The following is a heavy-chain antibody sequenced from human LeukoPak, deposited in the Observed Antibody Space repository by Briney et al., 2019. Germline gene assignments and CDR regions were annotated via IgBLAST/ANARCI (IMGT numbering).Heavy chain of an antibody. CDR2: IKQDGSEK. J-gene: IGHJ4*01. CDR1: GFTFSSYW. CDR3: ARFGSGKVFFYFDF. V-gene: IGHV3-7*01. D-gene: IGHD3-10*01. Sequence: GGSLRLSCAASGFTFSSYWMSWVRQAPGKGLEWVANIKQDGSEKYYVDSVKGRFTISRDNAKNSLYLHMNSLRAEDTALYYCARFGSGKVFFYFDFWGHGTLVTVSS.